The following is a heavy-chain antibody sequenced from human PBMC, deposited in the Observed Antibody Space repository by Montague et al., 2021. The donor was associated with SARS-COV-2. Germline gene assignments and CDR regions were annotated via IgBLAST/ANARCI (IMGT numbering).Heavy chain of an antibody. CDR1: GFSLSTSGVG. V-gene: IGHV2-5*02. CDR2: IYWDDDK. CDR3: AHRRPLYYYDSSLSTFDY. D-gene: IGHD3-22*01. J-gene: IGHJ4*02. Sequence: PALVKPTQTLTLTCTFSGFSLSTSGVGVGWIRRPPGKALEWLALIYWDDDKRYSPSLKSRLTITKDTSKNQVVLTMTNMDPVDTATYYCAHRRPLYYYDSSLSTFDYWGQGTLVTVSS.